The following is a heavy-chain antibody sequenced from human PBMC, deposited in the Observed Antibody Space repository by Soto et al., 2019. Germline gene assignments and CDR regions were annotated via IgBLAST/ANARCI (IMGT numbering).Heavy chain of an antibody. CDR2: ISSSGGTI. D-gene: IGHD6-13*01. CDR3: ARDYSSYWSHAFDV. Sequence: QVQLVESGGGLVKPGGSLRLSCAASGFTFSDYYMSWIRQAPGKGLEWVSYISSSGGTILYADSVKGRFTISRDNAKNSAYLQMNSLRAEDTAVYYCARDYSSYWSHAFDVWGQGTMVTVSS. J-gene: IGHJ3*01. CDR1: GFTFSDYY. V-gene: IGHV3-11*01.